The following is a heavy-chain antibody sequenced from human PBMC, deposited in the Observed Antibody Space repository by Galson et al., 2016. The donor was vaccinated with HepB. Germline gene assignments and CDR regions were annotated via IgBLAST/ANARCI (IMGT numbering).Heavy chain of an antibody. J-gene: IGHJ4*02. CDR3: AKDGIMVAANPYHFHY. D-gene: IGHD2-15*01. CDR2: ITSSGGNT. CDR1: GSTFSTYA. V-gene: IGHV3-23*01. Sequence: SLRLSCAASGSTFSTYAMHWVRQAPGKGLEWVSSITSSGGNTYYTDSVKGRFTISRDNSQNTLLLQMNSLRAEDTAVYYCAKDGIMVAANPYHFHYWGQGTPVTVSS.